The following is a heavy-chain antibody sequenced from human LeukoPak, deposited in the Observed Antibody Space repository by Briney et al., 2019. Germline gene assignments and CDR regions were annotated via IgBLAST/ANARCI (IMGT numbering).Heavy chain of an antibody. CDR2: ISYDGSNK. D-gene: IGHD2-2*01. CDR3: AKVGGRGCSSTSCHDY. Sequence: GRSLRLSCAASGFTFSSYGMHWVRQAPGKGLEWVAVISYDGSNKYYADSVKGRFTISRDNSKNTLYLQMDSLRAEDTAVYYCAKVGGRGCSSTSCHDYWGQGTLVTVSS. V-gene: IGHV3-30*18. CDR1: GFTFSSYG. J-gene: IGHJ4*02.